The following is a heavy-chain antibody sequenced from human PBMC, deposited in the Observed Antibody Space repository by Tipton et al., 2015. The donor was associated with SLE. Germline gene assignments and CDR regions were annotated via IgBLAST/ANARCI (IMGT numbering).Heavy chain of an antibody. CDR2: IWYDGSNK. J-gene: IGHJ6*02. D-gene: IGHD3-3*01. CDR1: GFTFSSYG. Sequence: SLRLSCAASGFTFSSYGMHWVRQAPGKGLEWVAVIWYDGSNKYYADSVKGRFTISRDNSKNTLYLQMNSLRAEDTAVYYCAKVLRSFGVVIIQYYYGMDVWGQGTTVTVSS. CDR3: AKVLRSFGVVIIQYYYGMDV. V-gene: IGHV3-33*06.